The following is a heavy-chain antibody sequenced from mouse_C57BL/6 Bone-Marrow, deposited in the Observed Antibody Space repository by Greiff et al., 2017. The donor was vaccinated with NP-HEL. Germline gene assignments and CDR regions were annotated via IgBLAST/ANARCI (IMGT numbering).Heavy chain of an antibody. Sequence: VKLQQPGAELVMPGASVKLSCKASGYTFTSYWMHWVKQRPGQGLEWIGEIDPSDSYTNYNQKFKGKSTLTVDKSSSTAYMQLSSLTSEDSAVYYCARLGDGYFDYWGQGTTLTVSS. J-gene: IGHJ2*01. CDR1: GYTFTSYW. CDR3: ARLGDGYFDY. CDR2: IDPSDSYT. D-gene: IGHD2-3*01. V-gene: IGHV1-69*01.